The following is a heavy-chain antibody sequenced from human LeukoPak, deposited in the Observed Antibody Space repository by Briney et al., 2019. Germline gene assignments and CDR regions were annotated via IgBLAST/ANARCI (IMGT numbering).Heavy chain of an antibody. CDR2: INHSGST. Sequence: SETLSLTCAVYGGSFSGYYWSWIRQPPGKGLEWIGEINHSGSTNYNPSLKSRVTISVDTSKNQFSLKLSSVTAADTAVYYCARGQVTGSYYRNNWFDXXGQGTLVTVSS. J-gene: IGHJ5*02. CDR3: ARGQVTGSYYRNNWFDX. CDR1: GGSFSGYY. D-gene: IGHD1-14*01. V-gene: IGHV4-34*01.